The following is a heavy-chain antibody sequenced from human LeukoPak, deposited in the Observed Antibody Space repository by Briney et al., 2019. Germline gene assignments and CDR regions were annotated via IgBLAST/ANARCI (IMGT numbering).Heavy chain of an antibody. CDR1: GFTFSSYA. J-gene: IGHJ4*02. CDR3: AKSRSGSANWALQIFDN. V-gene: IGHV3-23*01. Sequence: GGSLRLSCAASGFTFSSYAMSWVRQAPGKGLEWVSAISGSGGSTYYADSVKGRFTISRDNSKNTLYLQMNSLRAEDTAVYYCAKSRSGSANWALQIFDNWGQGALVTVSS. CDR2: ISGSGGST. D-gene: IGHD1-1*01.